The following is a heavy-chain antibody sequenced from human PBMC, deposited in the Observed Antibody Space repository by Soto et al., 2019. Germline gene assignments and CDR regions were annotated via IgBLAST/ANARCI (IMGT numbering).Heavy chain of an antibody. V-gene: IGHV3-74*01. J-gene: IGHJ6*02. D-gene: IGHD2-2*01. CDR3: ASDIVVVPAAMSLGGYYGMDV. Sequence: EVQLVESGGGLVQPGGSLRLSCAASGFTFSSYWMHWVRQAPGKGLVWVSRINSDGSSTSYADSVKGRFTISRDNAKNTVYLQMNSLRAEDTAVYYCASDIVVVPAAMSLGGYYGMDVWGQGTTVTVSS. CDR1: GFTFSSYW. CDR2: INSDGSST.